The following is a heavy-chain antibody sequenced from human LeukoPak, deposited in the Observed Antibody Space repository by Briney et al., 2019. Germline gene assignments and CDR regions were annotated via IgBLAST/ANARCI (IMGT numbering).Heavy chain of an antibody. V-gene: IGHV1-69*01. Sequence: VASVKVSCKASGGTFSTYAISWVRQAPGQGPEWMGGIIPIFGTANYAQKFQGRVTITADESTSTAYMELSSLRSEDTAVYYCARPGYSSSPEFYYYMDVWGKGTTVTVSS. CDR2: IIPIFGTA. CDR1: GGTFSTYA. CDR3: ARPGYSSSPEFYYYMDV. D-gene: IGHD6-13*01. J-gene: IGHJ6*03.